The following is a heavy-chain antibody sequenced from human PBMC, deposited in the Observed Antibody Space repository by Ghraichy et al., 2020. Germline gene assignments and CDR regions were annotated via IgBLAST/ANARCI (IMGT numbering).Heavy chain of an antibody. CDR3: GRDGYIYGSNPIDY. CDR2: IKQDGSEK. D-gene: IGHD5-18*01. J-gene: IGHJ4*02. CDR1: GFTFNTYY. Sequence: GGSLRLSCAASGFTFNTYYMTWVRQAPGKGLEWVANIKQDGSEKYYVDSVKGRFTISRDNAKDSVYLQMNSLRAEDTAVYYCGRDGYIYGSNPIDYWGQGSQVIVSS. V-gene: IGHV3-7*01.